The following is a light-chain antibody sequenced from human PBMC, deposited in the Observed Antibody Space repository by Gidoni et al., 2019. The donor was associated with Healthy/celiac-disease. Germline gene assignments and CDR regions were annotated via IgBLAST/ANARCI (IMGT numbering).Light chain of an antibody. CDR2: DAS. V-gene: IGKV3-11*01. CDR3: QQRSNWPS. J-gene: IGKJ4*01. Sequence: EIVLTQSPATLSLSPGERATLSCRASQSVSSYLAWYQQTPGQAPRLLIYDASNRATVIPARFSGIGSGTDFTLTISSLEPEDFSVYYCQQRSNWPSFGGGTKVEIK. CDR1: QSVSSY.